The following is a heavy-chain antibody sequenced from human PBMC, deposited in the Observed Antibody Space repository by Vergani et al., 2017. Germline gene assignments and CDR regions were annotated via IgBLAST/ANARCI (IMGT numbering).Heavy chain of an antibody. Sequence: QVQLVQSGAEVKQPGASVKVSCKASGYTFTSYDINWVRQATGQGLEWMGWMNPNSGNPGYAQKFQGRVTMTRNTSISTAYMELSSLGSEDTAVYYCARAGVCSGGSGYSGYYYMDVWGKGP. J-gene: IGHJ6*03. CDR1: GYTFTSYD. CDR2: MNPNSGNP. CDR3: ARAGVCSGGSGYSGYYYMDV. V-gene: IGHV1-8*01. D-gene: IGHD2-15*01.